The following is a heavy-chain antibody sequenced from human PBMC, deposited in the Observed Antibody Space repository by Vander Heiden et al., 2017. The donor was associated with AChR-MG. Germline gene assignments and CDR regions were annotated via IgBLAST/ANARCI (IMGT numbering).Heavy chain of an antibody. CDR2: IIPIFGTA. V-gene: IGHV1-69*01. CDR1: GGTFSSYA. CDR3: ARGNYYYDSSGYYRSIYYYYGMDV. D-gene: IGHD3-22*01. J-gene: IGHJ6*02. Sequence: QVQLVQSGAEVKKPGSSVKVSCKASGGTFSSYAISWVRQAPGQGLEWMGVIIPIFGTANYAQKFQGRVTITADESTSTAYMELSSLRSEDTAVYYCARGNYYYDSSGYYRSIYYYYGMDVWGQGTTVTVSS.